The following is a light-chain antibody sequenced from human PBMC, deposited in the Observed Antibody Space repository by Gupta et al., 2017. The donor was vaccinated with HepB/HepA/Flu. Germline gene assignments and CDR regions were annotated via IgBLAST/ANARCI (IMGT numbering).Light chain of an antibody. J-gene: IGKJ2*01. CDR3: QQYVTSPPGYT. Sequence: EIVLTQSPGTLSLSPGESATLSCKTSQSVSNTFLAWYQQKPGQAPRLLISAASNRATGIPVRFSGSGSGTDFALTINILEPEDFAVYYCQQYVTSPPGYTFGQGTKLEIK. CDR2: AAS. CDR1: QSVSNTF. V-gene: IGKV3-20*01.